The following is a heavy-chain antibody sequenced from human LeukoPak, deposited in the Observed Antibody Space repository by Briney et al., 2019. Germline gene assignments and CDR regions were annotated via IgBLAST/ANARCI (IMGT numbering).Heavy chain of an antibody. D-gene: IGHD4-17*01. CDR2: IYYSGST. CDR1: GGSISSYY. V-gene: IGHV4-59*08. Sequence: SETLSLTCTVSGGSISSYYWSWIRQPPGKGPEWIGYIYYSGSTNYNPSLKSRVTISVDTSKNQFSLKLSSVTAADTAVYYCASMTPEARFDYWGQGTLVTVSS. CDR3: ASMTPEARFDY. J-gene: IGHJ4*02.